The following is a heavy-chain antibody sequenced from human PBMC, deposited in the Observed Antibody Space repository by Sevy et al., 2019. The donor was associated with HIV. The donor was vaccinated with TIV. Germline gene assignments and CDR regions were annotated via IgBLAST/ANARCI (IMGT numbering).Heavy chain of an antibody. V-gene: IGHV3-21*01. J-gene: IGHJ6*02. D-gene: IGHD3-10*01. Sequence: GGSLRLSCAASGFTFSSYSMNWVRQAPGKGLEWVSSISSSSSYIYYADSVKGRFTISRDNAKNSLYLQRNSLRAEDTAVYYCARGLQTYYYGSGSYYTQRGYYGMDVWGQGTTVTVSS. CDR3: ARGLQTYYYGSGSYYTQRGYYGMDV. CDR1: GFTFSSYS. CDR2: ISSSSSYI.